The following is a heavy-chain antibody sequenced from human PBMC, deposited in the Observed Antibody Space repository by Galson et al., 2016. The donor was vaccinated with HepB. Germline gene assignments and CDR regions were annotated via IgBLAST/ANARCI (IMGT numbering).Heavy chain of an antibody. V-gene: IGHV3-30*18. J-gene: IGHJ6*02. CDR2: ISYDGSNK. Sequence: SLRLSCAGSGFILSGSVIHWVRQAPGKGLEWVAVISYDGSNKYYADSVKGRFTISRDNSKNTLYLQMNSLRADDMAVYYCAKGPTSYFYGMDVWGQGTTVTVSS. CDR3: AKGPTSYFYGMDV. CDR1: GFILSGSV.